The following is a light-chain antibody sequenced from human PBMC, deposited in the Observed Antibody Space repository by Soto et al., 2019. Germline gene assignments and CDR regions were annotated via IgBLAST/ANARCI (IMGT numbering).Light chain of an antibody. CDR2: STS. CDR1: TGAVTSGFY. V-gene: IGLV7-43*01. J-gene: IGLJ2*01. Sequence: QAVVTQEPSLTVSPGGTVTLTCASSTGAVTSGFYPNWFQQKPGQAPRPLIYSTSNKHSWTPARFSGSLLGGKAALILSGVQPEDEAEYYCLLYCGGAQVVFGGGTKLTVL. CDR3: LLYCGGAQVV.